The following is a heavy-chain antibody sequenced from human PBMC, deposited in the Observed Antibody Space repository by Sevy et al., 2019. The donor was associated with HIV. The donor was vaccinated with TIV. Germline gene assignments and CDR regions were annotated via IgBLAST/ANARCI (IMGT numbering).Heavy chain of an antibody. CDR3: VRSREPAHYDILTGGWFDP. CDR2: IHGGNGNT. V-gene: IGHV1-3*01. J-gene: IGHJ5*02. Sequence: ASVKVSCKASGFTFRTYIMHWVRQAPGQRPEWMGWIHGGNGNTEYSQKFHGRVTITRDTSASTTYMEVSSLRSEDTAVYYCVRSREPAHYDILTGGWFDPWGQGTLVTVSS. CDR1: GFTFRTYI. D-gene: IGHD3-9*01.